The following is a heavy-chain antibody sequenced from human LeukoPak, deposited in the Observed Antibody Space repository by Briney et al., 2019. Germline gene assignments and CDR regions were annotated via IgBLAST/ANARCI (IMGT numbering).Heavy chain of an antibody. V-gene: IGHV4-39*01. CDR1: GDSISSSSSY. Sequence: SETLSLTCTVSGDSISSSSSYWGWIRQPPGKGLEWIGSIFYSGSTYYNPSLKSRVTISVDTSKNQFSLKLTSVTAADTAVYYCARSYGGHSVCDAFDIWGQGTMVTVSS. CDR2: IFYSGST. CDR3: ARSYGGHSVCDAFDI. J-gene: IGHJ3*02. D-gene: IGHD4-23*01.